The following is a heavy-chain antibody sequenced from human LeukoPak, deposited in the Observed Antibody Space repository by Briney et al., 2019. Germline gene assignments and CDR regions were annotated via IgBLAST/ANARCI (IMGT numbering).Heavy chain of an antibody. CDR1: GYTFTSYD. V-gene: IGHV1-8*01. D-gene: IGHD6-13*01. CDR2: MNPNSGNT. Sequence: APVKVSCKASGYTFTSYDINWVRQATGQGLEWMGWMNPNSGNTGYAQKFQGRVTMTRNTSISTAYMELSSLRSEDTAVYYCARRFYSSSWYNWFDPWGQGTMVTVSS. CDR3: ARRFYSSSWYNWFDP. J-gene: IGHJ5*02.